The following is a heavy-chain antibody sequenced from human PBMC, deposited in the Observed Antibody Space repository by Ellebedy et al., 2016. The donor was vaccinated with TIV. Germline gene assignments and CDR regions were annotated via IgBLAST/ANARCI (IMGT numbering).Heavy chain of an antibody. V-gene: IGHV3-74*01. D-gene: IGHD3-16*01. J-gene: IGHJ4*02. CDR3: VTWGQSYGR. CDR2: IDSDGSST. Sequence: PGGSLRLSCAASGFTFSSYWMHWVRQAPGKGLVWVSRIDSDGSSTTYVDSVKGRFTISRVNAKRSLFLQMNSLRVDDTAGYYCVTWGQSYGRWGQGSLVTISS. CDR1: GFTFSSYW.